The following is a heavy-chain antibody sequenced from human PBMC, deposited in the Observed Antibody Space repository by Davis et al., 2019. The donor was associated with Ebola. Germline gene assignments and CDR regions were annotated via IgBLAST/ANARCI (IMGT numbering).Heavy chain of an antibody. J-gene: IGHJ4*02. D-gene: IGHD5-12*01. CDR3: AKRPHSIVATTPRFGY. V-gene: IGHV3-23*01. Sequence: PGGSLRLSCAASGFTFSSYAMSWVRQAPGKGLEWVSAISGSGGSTYYADSVKGRFTISRDNSKNTLYLQMNSLSAEDTAVYYCAKRPHSIVATTPRFGYWGQGTLVTVSS. CDR2: ISGSGGST. CDR1: GFTFSSYA.